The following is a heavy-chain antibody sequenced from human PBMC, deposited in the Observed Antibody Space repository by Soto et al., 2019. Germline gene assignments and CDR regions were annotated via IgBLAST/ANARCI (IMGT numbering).Heavy chain of an antibody. D-gene: IGHD5-18*01. CDR3: ARVRGSSHNWIDP. CDR2: INHSGST. Sequence: PSETLSLTCAVYGGSFSGYYWSWIRQPPGKGLEWIGEINHSGSTNYHPTPKCRATISVDPSQTHFSRTLSSVTAAATAVYYCARVRGSSHNWIDPWGHGTLVTVSS. J-gene: IGHJ5*02. CDR1: GGSFSGYY. V-gene: IGHV4-34*01.